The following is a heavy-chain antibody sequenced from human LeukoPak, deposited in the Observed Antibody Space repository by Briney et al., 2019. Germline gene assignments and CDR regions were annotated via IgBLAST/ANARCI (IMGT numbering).Heavy chain of an antibody. Sequence: GGSLRFSCAASGFTFSSYSMNWVRQAPGKGLEWVSSISSSSSYIYYADSVKGRFTISRDNAKNSLYLQMNSLRAEDTAVYYCARGVVVAATARFDYWGQGTLVTVSS. D-gene: IGHD2-15*01. CDR3: ARGVVVAATARFDY. CDR1: GFTFSSYS. J-gene: IGHJ4*02. CDR2: ISSSSSYI. V-gene: IGHV3-21*01.